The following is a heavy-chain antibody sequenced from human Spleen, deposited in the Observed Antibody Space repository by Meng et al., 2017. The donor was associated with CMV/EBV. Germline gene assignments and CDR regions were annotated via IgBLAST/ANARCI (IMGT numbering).Heavy chain of an antibody. V-gene: IGHV3-74*01. CDR2: INSDGSST. J-gene: IGHJ4*02. CDR1: GFTFSSFW. Sequence: GESLKISCAASGFTFSSFWVHWVRQAPGKGLVWVSRINSDGSSTSYADSVKGRFTISRDNAKNTLYLQMNSLRAEDTAVYYCARGEYSSSNDYWGQGTLVTVSS. D-gene: IGHD6-6*01. CDR3: ARGEYSSSNDY.